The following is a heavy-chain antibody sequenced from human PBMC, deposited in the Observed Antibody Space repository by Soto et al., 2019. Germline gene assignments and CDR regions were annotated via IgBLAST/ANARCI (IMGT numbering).Heavy chain of an antibody. CDR3: ASNVAGTRFCDY. CDR1: GGTFSRYT. D-gene: IGHD6-19*01. V-gene: IGHV1-69*02. Sequence: SVKVSCKASGGTFSRYTISWVRQAPGQGLEWMGRIIPILGIANYAQKFQGRVTITADKSTSTAYMELSSLRSEDTAVYYCASNVAGTRFCDYWGQGTLVTVSS. CDR2: IIPILGIA. J-gene: IGHJ4*02.